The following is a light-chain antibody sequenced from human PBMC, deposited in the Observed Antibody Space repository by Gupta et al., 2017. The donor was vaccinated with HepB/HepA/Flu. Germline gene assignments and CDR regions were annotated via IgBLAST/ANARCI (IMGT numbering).Light chain of an antibody. V-gene: IGLV2-14*03. CDR3: ASFTSSTTLESV. J-gene: IGLJ3*02. CDR2: DVT. CDR1: SSDIGGYNY. Sequence: QSALTQPASVSGSPGQSITISCTGSSSDIGGYNYVSWYQQHPGKAPKLIIYDVTTRPSGVSNRLSGSKSGNTAPLTISGLQAEDEADYYCASFTSSTTLESVFGGGTKLSVL.